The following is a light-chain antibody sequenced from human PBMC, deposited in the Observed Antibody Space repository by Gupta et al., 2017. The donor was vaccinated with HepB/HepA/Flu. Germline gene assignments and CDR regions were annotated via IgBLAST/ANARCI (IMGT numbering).Light chain of an antibody. CDR3: SSYTSSSTLGIV. J-gene: IGLJ2*01. CDR1: SSDVGGYNY. CDR2: DVS. V-gene: IGLV2-14*01. Sequence: QSALTPPAPVSGSPGQPITISCTGTSSDVGGYNYVSWYQQHPGKAPKLMIYDVSNRPSGVANRFSGSKSGNTVSLTISGLQAEDEADYYCSSYTSSSTLGIVFGGGTKLTVL.